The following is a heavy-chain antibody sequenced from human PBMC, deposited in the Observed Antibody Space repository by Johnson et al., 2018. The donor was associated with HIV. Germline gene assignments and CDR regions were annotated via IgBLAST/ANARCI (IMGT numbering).Heavy chain of an antibody. CDR3: TTGSRSGAFDI. CDR1: GFTFSNAW. J-gene: IGHJ3*02. D-gene: IGHD6-13*01. V-gene: IGHV3-15*01. CDR2: VKSKNDGGTT. Sequence: VQLVESGGGLVKPGGSLRLSCAASGFTFSNAWMSWVRQAPGKGLEWIGRVKSKNDGGTTEYGAPVKGRFTISRDESKNMMYLQMNSLKAEDTAVYYCTTGSRSGAFDIWGQGTMVTVSS.